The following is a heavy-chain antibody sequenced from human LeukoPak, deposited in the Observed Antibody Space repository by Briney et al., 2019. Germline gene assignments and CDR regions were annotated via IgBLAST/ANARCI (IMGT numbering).Heavy chain of an antibody. J-gene: IGHJ4*02. D-gene: IGHD3-22*01. V-gene: IGHV3-53*01. CDR2: IYSGGST. Sequence: SGGSLRLSCAASGFTVSSNYMSWVRQAPGKGLEWGSVIYSGGSTYYADSVKGRFTISRDNSKNTLYLQMNSLRAEDTAVYYCARGVDYDSSGYYGLLYYFDYWGQGTLVTVSS. CDR1: GFTVSSNY. CDR3: ARGVDYDSSGYYGLLYYFDY.